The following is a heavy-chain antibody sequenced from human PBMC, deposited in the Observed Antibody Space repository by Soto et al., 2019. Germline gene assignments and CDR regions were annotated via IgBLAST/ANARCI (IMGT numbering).Heavy chain of an antibody. Sequence: SHTLSLTCAISGDSVSSNSASWNWIRQSPSRGLEWLGRAYYRSKWYSDYAVSVKSRMTINPDTSKNQFSLQLNSVTPEDTAVYYCARHTPGPNFYYGMDVWGQGTTVTVSS. J-gene: IGHJ6*02. V-gene: IGHV6-1*01. CDR1: GDSVSSNSAS. CDR2: AYYRSKWYS. CDR3: ARHTPGPNFYYGMDV.